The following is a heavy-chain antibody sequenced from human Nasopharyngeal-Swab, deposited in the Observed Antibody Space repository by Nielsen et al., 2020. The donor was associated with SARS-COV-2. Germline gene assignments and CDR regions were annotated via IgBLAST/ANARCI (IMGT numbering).Heavy chain of an antibody. Sequence: ESLKISCEVSGFSFTTSAMSWVRQPPGKGLEYVSGISISGGVTYYSDSVKGRFTISRDNSRNTLYLQMNSLRVEDTAIYYCAKEEVPNDYWGQGTLVTVSS. CDR1: GFSFTTSA. V-gene: IGHV3-23*01. J-gene: IGHJ4*02. CDR2: ISISGGVT. CDR3: AKEEVPNDY.